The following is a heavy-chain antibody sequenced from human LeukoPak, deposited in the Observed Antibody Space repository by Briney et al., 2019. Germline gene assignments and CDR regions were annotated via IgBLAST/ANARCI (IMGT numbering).Heavy chain of an antibody. CDR3: ARRQLLLYYYYYYGMDV. Sequence: PSETLSLTCAVYGGSFSGYYWSWIRQPPEKGLEWIGEINHSGSTNYNPSLKSRVTISVDTSKNQFSLKLSSVTAADTAVYYCARRQLLLYYYYYYGMDVWGQGTTVTVSS. CDR2: INHSGST. CDR1: GGSFSGYY. V-gene: IGHV4-34*01. J-gene: IGHJ6*02. D-gene: IGHD2-15*01.